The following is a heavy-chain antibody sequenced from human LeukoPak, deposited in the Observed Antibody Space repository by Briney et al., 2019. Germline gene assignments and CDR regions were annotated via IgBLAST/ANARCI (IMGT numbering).Heavy chain of an antibody. D-gene: IGHD3-9*01. CDR1: GYTFTSYD. J-gene: IGHJ5*02. V-gene: IGHV1-8*01. CDR3: ARERYFDWFPFDP. Sequence: ASVKVSCKASGYTFTSYDINWVRQATGQGLEWMGWMNPNSGNTGYAQKFQGRVTMTRNTSISTAYMELSSLRSEDTVVYYCARERYFDWFPFDPWGQGTLVTVSS. CDR2: MNPNSGNT.